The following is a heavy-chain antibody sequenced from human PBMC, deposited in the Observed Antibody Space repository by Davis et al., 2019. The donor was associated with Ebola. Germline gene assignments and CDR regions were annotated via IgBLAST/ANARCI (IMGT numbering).Heavy chain of an antibody. CDR3: ARVGLAFDI. D-gene: IGHD3-16*01. Sequence: PGGSLRLSCTVSGGSISNSSYYWGWIRQPTGKGLEWIGSIYYSGSTYYNPSLKSRVTISVDTSKNQFSLKLSSVTAADTAVYYCARVGLAFDIWGQGTMVTVSS. CDR1: GGSISNSSYY. CDR2: IYYSGST. V-gene: IGHV4-39*07. J-gene: IGHJ3*02.